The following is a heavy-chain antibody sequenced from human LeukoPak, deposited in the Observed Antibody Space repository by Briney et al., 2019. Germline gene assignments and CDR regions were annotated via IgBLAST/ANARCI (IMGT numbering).Heavy chain of an antibody. D-gene: IGHD6-13*01. Sequence: PSETLSLTCTVSGGSISSSSYYWGWIRQPPGKGLEWIGSIYYSGSTYYNPSLKSRVTISVDTSKNQFSLKLSSVTAADTAVYYCARDSSKSYSSWYYFDYWGQGTLVTVSS. J-gene: IGHJ4*02. CDR2: IYYSGST. CDR3: ARDSSKSYSSWYYFDY. V-gene: IGHV4-39*02. CDR1: GGSISSSSYY.